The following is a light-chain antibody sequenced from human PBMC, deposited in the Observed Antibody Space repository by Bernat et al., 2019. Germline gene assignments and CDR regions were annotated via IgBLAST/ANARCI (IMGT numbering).Light chain of an antibody. J-gene: IGKJ4*01. CDR1: QSLLDTSNKRNY. CDR3: QQYYSSPLT. CDR2: LGY. Sequence: DIVMTQSPDSLAVSLGERATINCESSQSLLDTSNKRNYVAWYQKKPGQPPRLLVYLGYTWGSGVPVRFSGSGSGTNFSLSISRLQAEDAAIYFCQQYYSSPLTFGGGTTVEIK. V-gene: IGKV4-1*01.